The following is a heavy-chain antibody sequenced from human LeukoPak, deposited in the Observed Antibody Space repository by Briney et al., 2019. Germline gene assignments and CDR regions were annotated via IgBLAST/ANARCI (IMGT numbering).Heavy chain of an antibody. CDR2: IYPGDSDT. D-gene: IGHD2-15*01. CDR1: GYSFTSYW. CDR3: ARGIVVVAATGRDDAFDI. J-gene: IGHJ3*02. V-gene: IGHV5-51*01. Sequence: GESLKISCKVSGYSFTSYWIGWVRQMPGKGLEWMGIIYPGDSDTRYSPSFQGQVTISADKSISTAYLQWSSLKASDTAMYYCARGIVVVAATGRDDAFDIWGQGTMVTVSS.